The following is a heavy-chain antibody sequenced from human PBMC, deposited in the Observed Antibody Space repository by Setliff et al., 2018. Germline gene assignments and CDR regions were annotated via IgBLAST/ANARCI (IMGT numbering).Heavy chain of an antibody. J-gene: IGHJ4*02. CDR3: ARGQTVGPNSGKDY. Sequence: GASVKVSCKASGYTFTAYDIHWMRQAPGQSLEWMGWINGVNGNTKYSQNFQGRVTFTSDTSANTAFMELSSLRSEDSSMYYCARGQTVGPNSGKDYWGQGTLVTVPQ. CDR1: GYTFTAYD. V-gene: IGHV1-3*01. D-gene: IGHD1-26*01. CDR2: INGVNGNT.